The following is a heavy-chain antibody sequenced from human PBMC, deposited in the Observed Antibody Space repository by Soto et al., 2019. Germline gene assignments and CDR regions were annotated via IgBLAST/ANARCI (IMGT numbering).Heavy chain of an antibody. CDR2: ISAYNGNT. V-gene: IGHV1-18*01. D-gene: IGHD5-18*01. CDR3: ARDRGIQLWSTPDY. J-gene: IGHJ4*02. Sequence: ASVKVSCKASGYTFTSYGISWVRQAPGQGLEWMGWISAYNGNTNYAQKLQGRVTMTTDTSTSTAYMELRSLRSDDTAVYYCARDRGIQLWSTPDYWGQGTLVTVPQ. CDR1: GYTFTSYG.